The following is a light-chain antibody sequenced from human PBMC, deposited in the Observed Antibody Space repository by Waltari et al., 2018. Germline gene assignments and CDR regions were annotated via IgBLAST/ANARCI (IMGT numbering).Light chain of an antibody. Sequence: SYVLTQPPSVSVAPGATASIPCGGDNIGGSSAHWYQQKPGQAPVLVLFYDSDRPSGIPARFSGSNSGNTATLTITSVEAGDEARYYCQVWHADIDPGVFGTGTEVTVL. J-gene: IGLJ1*01. CDR2: YDS. CDR3: QVWHADIDPGV. CDR1: NIGGSS. V-gene: IGLV3-21*04.